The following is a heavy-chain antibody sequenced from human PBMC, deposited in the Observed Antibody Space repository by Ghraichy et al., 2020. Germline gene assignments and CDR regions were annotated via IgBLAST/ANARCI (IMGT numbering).Heavy chain of an antibody. Sequence: ASVKVSCKTSSSNFTSPGTSRERLCRGRGHKRMGWISATNGNTNYAQKFQGRVTMTTDTSTSTAYLELRSLRSDDTAVYYCARHDTAWSMGDYWGQGTLVIV. CDR1: SSNFTSPG. V-gene: IGHV1-18*01. CDR2: ISATNGNT. D-gene: IGHD2/OR15-2a*01. CDR3: ARHDTAWSMGDY. J-gene: IGHJ4*02.